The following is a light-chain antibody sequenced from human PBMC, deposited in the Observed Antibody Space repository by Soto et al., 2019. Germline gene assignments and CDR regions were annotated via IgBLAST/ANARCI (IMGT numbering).Light chain of an antibody. V-gene: IGKV1-33*01. J-gene: IGKJ3*01. Sequence: DIQMTQSPSSLSASVGDRVTITCQASQDIGNFLNWYQQKPGKAPKLLIYDAANLETGVPSRFSGGRSATDFTFSISSLQAEDILTDYCQQYDNRPPFTFGRGTKVDIK. CDR2: DAA. CDR1: QDIGNF. CDR3: QQYDNRPPFT.